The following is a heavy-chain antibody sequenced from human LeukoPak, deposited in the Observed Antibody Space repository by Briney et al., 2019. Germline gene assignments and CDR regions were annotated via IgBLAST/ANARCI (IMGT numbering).Heavy chain of an antibody. CDR2: ISAYNGNT. CDR1: GGTFSSYA. V-gene: IGHV1-18*01. D-gene: IGHD6-19*01. CDR3: ARVIAVAGVPNWFDP. Sequence: ASVKVSXKASGGTFSSYAISWVRQAPGQGLEWMGWISAYNGNTNYAQKLQGRVTMTTDTSTSTAYMELRSLRSDDTAVYYCARVIAVAGVPNWFDPWGQGTLVTVSS. J-gene: IGHJ5*02.